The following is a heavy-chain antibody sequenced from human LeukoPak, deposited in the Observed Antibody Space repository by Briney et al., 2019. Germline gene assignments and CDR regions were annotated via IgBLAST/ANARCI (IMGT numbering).Heavy chain of an antibody. J-gene: IGHJ4*02. CDR2: IYHSGGT. Sequence: PSETLSLTCTVSGGSIRSYYWSWVRQPPGKGLEWIGYIYHSGGTNYNPSLKSRVNLSVDMAKNQISLKMSSVTAADTAVYYCARSRVWSDYWGYFDYWGQGILVTVSS. CDR1: GGSIRSYY. CDR3: ARSRVWSDYWGYFDY. D-gene: IGHD3-3*01. V-gene: IGHV4-59*01.